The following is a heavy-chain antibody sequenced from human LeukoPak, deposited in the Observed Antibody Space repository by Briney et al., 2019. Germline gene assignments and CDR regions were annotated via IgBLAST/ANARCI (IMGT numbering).Heavy chain of an antibody. CDR2: INPNSGGT. J-gene: IGHJ4*02. CDR1: GYTFTGYY. D-gene: IGHD4-17*01. V-gene: IGHV1-2*02. CDR3: ARDYTDYGDFCY. Sequence: ASVKVSCKASGYTFTGYYMHWVRQAPGQGLEWMGWINPNSGGTNYAQKFQGRVTMTRDTSISTAYMELSSLRSEDTAVYYCARDYTDYGDFCYWGQGTLVTVSS.